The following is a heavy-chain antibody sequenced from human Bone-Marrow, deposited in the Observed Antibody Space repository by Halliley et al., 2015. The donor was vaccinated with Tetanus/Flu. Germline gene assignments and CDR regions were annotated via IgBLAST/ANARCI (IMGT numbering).Heavy chain of an antibody. Sequence: WVSLIYSGGSPYYADSVRGRFSVSRDNSKNTLNLQMNSLRAEDTAFYYCARVRCSNGSCYSSYWGQGTLVTVSS. D-gene: IGHD2-15*01. J-gene: IGHJ4*02. CDR2: IYSGGSP. CDR3: ARVRCSNGSCYSSY. V-gene: IGHV3-53*01.